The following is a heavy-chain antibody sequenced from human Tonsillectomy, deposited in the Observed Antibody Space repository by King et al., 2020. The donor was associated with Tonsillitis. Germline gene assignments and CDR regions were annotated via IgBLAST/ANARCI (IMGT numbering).Heavy chain of an antibody. D-gene: IGHD3-10*01. J-gene: IGHJ5*02. CDR3: ATLGDPVLP. CDR1: GGSFSGYY. Sequence: VQLQQWGAGLLKPSETLSLTCAVYGGSFSGYYWSWIRQPPGKGLEWMGEIIRIGSTNYNPSLKSRVTISVDTSKNQLSLKLSSVTAADTAVYYCATLGDPVLPWGQGTLVTVSS. CDR2: IIRIGST. V-gene: IGHV4-34*12.